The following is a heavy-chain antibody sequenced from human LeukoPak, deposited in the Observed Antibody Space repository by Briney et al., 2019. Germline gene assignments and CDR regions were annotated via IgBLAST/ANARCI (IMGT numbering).Heavy chain of an antibody. CDR1: GFTFSSYA. Sequence: PGGSLRLSCAASGFTFSSYAMSWVRQAPGKGLEWVSAISGSGGSTYYADSVKGRFTISRDNSKNTLYLQMNSLRAEDTAVYYCAKESLQDYDSSGYYYYSDYWGQGTLVTVSS. D-gene: IGHD3-22*01. CDR3: AKESLQDYDSSGYYYYSDY. J-gene: IGHJ4*02. V-gene: IGHV3-23*01. CDR2: ISGSGGST.